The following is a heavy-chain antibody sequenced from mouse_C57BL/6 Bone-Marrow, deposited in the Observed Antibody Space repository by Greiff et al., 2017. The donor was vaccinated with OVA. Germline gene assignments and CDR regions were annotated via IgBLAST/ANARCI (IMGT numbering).Heavy chain of an antibody. Sequence: EVQLVEPVAELVRPGASVKLSCTASGFNIKSNYMPWVKQRPEQGLEWIGRIYPANGSTNYAPKFQSKATITVDTSSNTAYLQLSSLTSEDTAIYYCAPYYCGKGNYCGRGTTLTVSS. D-gene: IGHD1-1*01. CDR3: APYYCGKGNY. V-gene: IGHV14-3*01. CDR2: IYPANGST. CDR1: GFNIKSNY. J-gene: IGHJ2*01.